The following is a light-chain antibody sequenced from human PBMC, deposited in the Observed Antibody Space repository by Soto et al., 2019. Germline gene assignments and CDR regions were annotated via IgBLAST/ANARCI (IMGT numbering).Light chain of an antibody. CDR3: RSDSSSXTYV. V-gene: IGLV2-14*01. Sequence: QSALSQPASVSGSPVQSITISCTGSYSDVDGYDYVSWYQQHPGKAPKLIIFEVSNRPSGVSYRFSGSKSATMASLNISGLQAEDEADYYCRSDSSSXTYVVGSGNKVXV. CDR2: EVS. CDR1: YSDVDGYDY. J-gene: IGLJ1*01.